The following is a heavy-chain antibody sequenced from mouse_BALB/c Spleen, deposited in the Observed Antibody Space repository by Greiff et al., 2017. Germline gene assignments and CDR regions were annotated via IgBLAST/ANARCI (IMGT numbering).Heavy chain of an antibody. CDR2: ISSGGSYT. D-gene: IGHD2-4*01. Sequence: EVKLMESGGGLVKPGGSLKLSCAASGFTFSSYAMSWVRQTPEKRLEWVATISSGGSYTYYPDSVKGRFTISRDNAKNTLYLQMSSLRSEDTAMYYCARVDYDVGFAYWGQGTLVTVSA. CDR1: GFTFSSYA. CDR3: ARVDYDVGFAY. V-gene: IGHV5-9-3*01. J-gene: IGHJ3*01.